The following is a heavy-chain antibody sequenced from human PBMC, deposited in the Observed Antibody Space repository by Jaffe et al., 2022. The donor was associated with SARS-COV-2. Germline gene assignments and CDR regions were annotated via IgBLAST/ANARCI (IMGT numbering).Heavy chain of an antibody. V-gene: IGHV4-59*01. J-gene: IGHJ4*02. D-gene: IGHD6-13*01. Sequence: QVQLQESGPGLVKPSETLSLTCTVSGGSISSYYWSWIRQPPGKGLEWIGYIYYSGSTNYNPSLKSRVTISVDTSKNQFSLKLSSVTAADTAVYYCARGTAAGPPRGVDYWGQGTLVTVSS. CDR3: ARGTAAGPPRGVDY. CDR2: IYYSGST. CDR1: GGSISSYY.